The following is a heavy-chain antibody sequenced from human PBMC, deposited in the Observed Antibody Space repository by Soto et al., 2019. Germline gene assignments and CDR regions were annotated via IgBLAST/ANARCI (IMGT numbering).Heavy chain of an antibody. V-gene: IGHV4-31*03. Sequence: TLSLTCTVSGGSISSGGYYWSWIRQHPGKGLEWIGYIYYSGSTYYNPSLKSRVTISVDTSKNQFSLKLSSVTAADTAVYYCARVNRPNYYDSSGYYYVRRYYFDYWGQGTLVTVSS. J-gene: IGHJ4*02. D-gene: IGHD3-22*01. CDR2: IYYSGST. CDR1: GGSISSGGYY. CDR3: ARVNRPNYYDSSGYYYVRRYYFDY.